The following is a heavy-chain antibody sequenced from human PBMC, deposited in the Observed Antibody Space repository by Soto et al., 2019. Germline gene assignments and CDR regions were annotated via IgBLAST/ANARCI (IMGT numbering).Heavy chain of an antibody. CDR2: IGPESGAT. CDR3: GRGRSGQIVVFY. V-gene: IGHV1-2*02. Sequence: ASVKVSCKASGYTFTGHYIHWVRQAPEQGPEWMGEIGPESGATRYAQRFQGRVTMTRDMSITTVYMELNNLSPDDTAIYYCGRGRSGQIVVFYWGQGTPVTVSS. D-gene: IGHD1-26*01. J-gene: IGHJ4*02. CDR1: GYTFTGHY.